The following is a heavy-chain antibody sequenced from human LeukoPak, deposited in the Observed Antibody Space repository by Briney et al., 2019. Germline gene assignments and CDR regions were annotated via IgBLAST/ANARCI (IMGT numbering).Heavy chain of an antibody. D-gene: IGHD2-2*01. V-gene: IGHV4-61*02. Sequence: SETLSLTCTVSGGSISSGSYYWSWIRQPAGKGLEWIGRIYTSGSTNHNPSLKSRVTISVDTPKNQFSLKLSSVAAADTAVYYCARDTTAAEYWFDPWGQGTLVTVSS. CDR3: ARDTTAAEYWFDP. CDR2: IYTSGST. J-gene: IGHJ5*02. CDR1: GGSISSGSYY.